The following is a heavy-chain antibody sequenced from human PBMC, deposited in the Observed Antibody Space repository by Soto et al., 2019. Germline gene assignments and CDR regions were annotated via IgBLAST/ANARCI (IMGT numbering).Heavy chain of an antibody. CDR1: GGSFIGYY. V-gene: IGHV4-34*01. J-gene: IGHJ4*02. Sequence: QVQLHQWGAGLLKPAETLSLTCAVYGGSFIGYYWTWIRQPPGKGLEWIGEISHGGGTKYNSSLKSRVTISVDTSKNQFSLKLGPVPAADTAVYCCGSRRSVTIYGVAQGGYNWGQGTVVTVSS. CDR3: GSRRSVTIYGVAQGGYN. D-gene: IGHD3-3*01. CDR2: ISHGGGT.